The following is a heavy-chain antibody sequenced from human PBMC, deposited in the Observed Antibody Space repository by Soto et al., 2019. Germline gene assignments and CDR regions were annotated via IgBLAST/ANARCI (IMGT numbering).Heavy chain of an antibody. CDR3: ARGGYYYDSSGYPYY. V-gene: IGHV3-21*01. J-gene: IGHJ4*02. CDR2: ISSSSSYI. CDR1: GFTFSSYS. D-gene: IGHD3-22*01. Sequence: KPGGSLRLSCAASGFTFSSYSMNWVRQAPGKGLEWVSSISSSSSYIYYADSVKGRFTISRDNAKNSLYLQMNSLRAEDTAVYYCARGGYYYDSSGYPYYWGQGTLVTVSS.